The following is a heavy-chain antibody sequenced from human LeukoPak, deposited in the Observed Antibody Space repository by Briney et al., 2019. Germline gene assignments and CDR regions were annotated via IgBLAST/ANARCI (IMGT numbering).Heavy chain of an antibody. CDR3: TRAIAVAGLAWFDP. D-gene: IGHD6-19*01. CDR1: GGSISSYY. CDR2: IYYSGST. J-gene: IGHJ5*02. V-gene: IGHV4-59*01. Sequence: SETLSLTCTVSGGSISSYYWSWIRQPPGKGLEWIGYIYYSGSTNYNPSLKSRVTISVDTSKNQFSLKLSSVTAADTAVYYCTRAIAVAGLAWFDPWGQGTLVTVSS.